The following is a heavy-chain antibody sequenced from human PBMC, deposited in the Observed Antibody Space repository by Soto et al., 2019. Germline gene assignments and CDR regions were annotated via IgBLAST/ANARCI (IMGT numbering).Heavy chain of an antibody. Sequence: GGSLRLSCAASGFTFSSYAMHWVRQAPGEGLRWVASISYLGGHERYSDSVKGRFAISRDTSKNTLYLQMDSLRADDTAVFYCARGPYDNDAFDVWGHGTVVTVSS. V-gene: IGHV3-33*05. CDR1: GFTFSSYA. D-gene: IGHD5-12*01. J-gene: IGHJ3*01. CDR2: ISYLGGHE. CDR3: ARGPYDNDAFDV.